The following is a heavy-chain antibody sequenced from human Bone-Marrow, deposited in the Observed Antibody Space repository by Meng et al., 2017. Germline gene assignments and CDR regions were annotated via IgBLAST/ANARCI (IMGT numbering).Heavy chain of an antibody. CDR2: MYSGGDT. Sequence: VQTGGGVSQRGASLRIVCGASGVTVRSNYMRWVRPSPGKGLGWFSVMYSGGDTNSTDHVKGRFTITSANYKNTMDLQMNNLRAEDKAVYYCATGETSYRFDPWGQGTLVTVSS. D-gene: IGHD1-26*01. CDR3: ATGETSYRFDP. CDR1: GVTVRSNY. V-gene: IGHV3-53*02. J-gene: IGHJ5*02.